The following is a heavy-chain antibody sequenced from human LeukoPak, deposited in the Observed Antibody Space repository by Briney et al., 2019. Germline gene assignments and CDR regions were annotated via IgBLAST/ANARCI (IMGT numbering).Heavy chain of an antibody. V-gene: IGHV4-39*07. J-gene: IGHJ5*02. CDR1: GGSISSSSYY. D-gene: IGHD3-9*01. Sequence: PSETLSLTCTVSGGSISSSSYYWGWIRQPPGKGLEWIGSIYYSGSTYYNPSLKSRVTISVDTSKNQFSLKLSSVTAADTAVYYCARADFDWLFYGNWFDPWGQGTLVTVSS. CDR3: ARADFDWLFYGNWFDP. CDR2: IYYSGST.